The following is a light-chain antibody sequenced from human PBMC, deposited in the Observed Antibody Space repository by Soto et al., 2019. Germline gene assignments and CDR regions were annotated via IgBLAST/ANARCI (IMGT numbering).Light chain of an antibody. Sequence: QSALTQPASVSGSPGESITISCTGTSSDVGGYNSVSWYQHHPGKAPKLIIYDVGDRPSGVFYRFSGSKSGNTASLTFSGLQAADEADYFCSSFTSSMTNVFGSGTKVTVL. CDR3: SSFTSSMTNV. V-gene: IGLV2-14*03. CDR1: SSDVGGYNS. J-gene: IGLJ1*01. CDR2: DVG.